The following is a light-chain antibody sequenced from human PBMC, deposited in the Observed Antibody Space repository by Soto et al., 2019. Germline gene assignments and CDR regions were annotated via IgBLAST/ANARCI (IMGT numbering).Light chain of an antibody. J-gene: IGKJ5*01. CDR2: AAS. CDR1: QNIDKW. V-gene: IGKV1-12*01. Sequence: DIQMTQSPSSVSASVGDRVTITCRASQNIDKWIAWYQQKPGKAPKLLIYAASSLRGGVPSRFSGSGSGTDVTLTISSLQPEDFATYSCQHARSFPITFGQGTRLE. CDR3: QHARSFPIT.